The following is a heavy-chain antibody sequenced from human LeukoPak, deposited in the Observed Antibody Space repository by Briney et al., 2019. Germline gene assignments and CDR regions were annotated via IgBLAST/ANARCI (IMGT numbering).Heavy chain of an antibody. D-gene: IGHD5-12*01. CDR3: ARAEGYDSWFDP. Sequence: ASVTVSYKASGYTVTSCCISGVGQAPGQGVEGMGWISAYNGNTNYAQKLQGRVTMTTDTSTSTAYMELRSLRSDDTAVYYCARAEGYDSWFDPWGQGTLVTVSS. CDR2: ISAYNGNT. CDR1: GYTVTSCC. V-gene: IGHV1-18*01. J-gene: IGHJ5*02.